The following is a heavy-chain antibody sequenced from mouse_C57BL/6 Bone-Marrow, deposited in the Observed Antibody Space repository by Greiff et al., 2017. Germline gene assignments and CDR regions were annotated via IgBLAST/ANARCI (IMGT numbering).Heavy chain of an antibody. CDR3: TRCYDYGGSWFAD. J-gene: IGHJ3*01. Sequence: VQLPASGAELVRPGASVTLSCKASGYTFTDYEMPWVKQTPVPGLDWIGAIDPETGGTAYNQTFKGKAILTADTSSSTAYMALRVRTSGYSAVYDCTRCYDYGGSWFADWCQGTLVTGSA. V-gene: IGHV1-15*01. D-gene: IGHD2-4*01. CDR2: IDPETGGT. CDR1: GYTFTDYE.